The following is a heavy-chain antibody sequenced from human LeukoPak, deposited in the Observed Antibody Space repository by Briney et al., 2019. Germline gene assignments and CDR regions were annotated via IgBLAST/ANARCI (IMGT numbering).Heavy chain of an antibody. CDR1: GYTFTGYY. CDR2: INPNSGGT. V-gene: IGHV1-2*02. J-gene: IGHJ6*03. D-gene: IGHD2-2*03. CDR3: AMDIVVVPAAKGGYYYYYMDV. Sequence: ASVKVSCKASGYTFTGYYMHWVRQAPGQGREWMGWINPNSGGTNYAQKFQGRVTMTRDTSISTAYMELSRLRSDDTDVYYCAMDIVVVPAAKGGYYYYYMDVWGKGTTVTVSS.